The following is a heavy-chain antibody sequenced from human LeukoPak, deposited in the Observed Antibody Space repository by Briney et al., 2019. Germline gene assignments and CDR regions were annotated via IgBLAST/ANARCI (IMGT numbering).Heavy chain of an antibody. Sequence: PSETLSLTCTVFGGSISSHYWYWIRQPPGKGLEWIAYIYYTGTTTYNPSLKSRVTISVDTSKNQFSLKLSSVTAADTAVYYCARESKTYDGSGYYHDFWGQGTLVTVSS. V-gene: IGHV4-59*11. CDR2: IYYTGTT. CDR1: GGSISSHY. J-gene: IGHJ4*02. CDR3: ARESKTYDGSGYYHDF. D-gene: IGHD3-22*01.